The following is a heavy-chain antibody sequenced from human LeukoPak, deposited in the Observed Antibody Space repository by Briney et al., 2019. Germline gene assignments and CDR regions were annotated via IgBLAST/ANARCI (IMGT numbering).Heavy chain of an antibody. Sequence: PGGSLRLSCAASGFTFSNYAMTWVRQAPGKELQWVSSISDSGTSTDYADSVKGRFTIARDNSKNTVYLQMNSLRAGDTAVYYCAKGPRYCSSTSCYRGDYWGQGTLVTVSS. CDR2: ISDSGTST. CDR3: AKGPRYCSSTSCYRGDY. CDR1: GFTFSNYA. D-gene: IGHD2-2*01. J-gene: IGHJ4*02. V-gene: IGHV3-23*01.